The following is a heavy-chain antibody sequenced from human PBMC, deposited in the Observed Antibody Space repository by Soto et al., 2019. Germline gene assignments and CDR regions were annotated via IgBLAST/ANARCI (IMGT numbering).Heavy chain of an antibody. CDR3: AKQGAVEQLLVRDAFDI. D-gene: IGHD6-13*01. V-gene: IGHV3-23*01. Sequence: GGSLRLSCAASGFTFSSYGMSWVRQAPGKGLEWVSTISDNGGSKYYADSVKGRFTISTDNSKNTLYMQMKSLRAEDTAVYYCAKQGAVEQLLVRDAFDIWGQGTMVTVSS. CDR1: GFTFSSYG. J-gene: IGHJ3*02. CDR2: ISDNGGSK.